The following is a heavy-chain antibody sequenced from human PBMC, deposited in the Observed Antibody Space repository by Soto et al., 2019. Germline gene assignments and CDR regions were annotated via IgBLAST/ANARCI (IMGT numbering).Heavy chain of an antibody. D-gene: IGHD5-12*01. Sequence: SETLSLTCTVSGGSISSYYWSWIRQPPGKRLEWIGYIYYSGSTNYNPSLKSRVTMSVDTSKNQFSLELRSVTAADTAVYYCARDSVGSGYDWGQGTLVTVSS. J-gene: IGHJ4*02. CDR2: IYYSGST. CDR3: ARDSVGSGYD. V-gene: IGHV4-59*01. CDR1: GGSISSYY.